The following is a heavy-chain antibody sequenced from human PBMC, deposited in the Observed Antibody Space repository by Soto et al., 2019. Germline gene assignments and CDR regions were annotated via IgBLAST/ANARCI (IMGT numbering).Heavy chain of an antibody. CDR2: IIPIFGTA. J-gene: IGHJ2*01. D-gene: IGHD6-19*01. CDR3: ARDRSSSGWNHWYFDL. V-gene: IGHV1-69*06. Sequence: VSCKASGGTFSSYAISWVRQAPGQGLEWMGGIIPIFGTANYAQKFQGRVTITADKSTSTAYMELSSLRSEDTAVYYCARDRSSSGWNHWYFDLWGRGTLVTVSS. CDR1: GGTFSSYA.